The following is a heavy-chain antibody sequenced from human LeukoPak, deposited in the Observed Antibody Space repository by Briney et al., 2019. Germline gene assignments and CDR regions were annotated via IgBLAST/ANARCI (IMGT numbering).Heavy chain of an antibody. V-gene: IGHV3-30*03. Sequence: GGSLRLSCAASGFTFSSYGMHWVRQAPGKGLEWVAVISYDGSNKYYADSVKGRFTISRDNSKNTLYLQMNSLRADDTAVYYCAREQPPGVYFDFWGQGTLVTVSS. CDR3: AREQPPGVYFDF. D-gene: IGHD3-10*01. J-gene: IGHJ4*02. CDR2: ISYDGSNK. CDR1: GFTFSSYG.